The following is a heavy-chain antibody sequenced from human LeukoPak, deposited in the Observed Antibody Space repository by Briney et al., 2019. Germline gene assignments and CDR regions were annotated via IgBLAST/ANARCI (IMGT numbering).Heavy chain of an antibody. CDR1: GFTVSGNY. CDR2: INGDGSST. CDR3: ASAYYHYYFDY. J-gene: IGHJ4*02. D-gene: IGHD3-16*01. V-gene: IGHV3-74*01. Sequence: TGGSLRLSCAASGFTVSGNYMNWVRQAPGKGLVWVSRINGDGSSTSYADSVKGRFTISRDNAKNTLYLQMNSLRAEDSAVYYCASAYYHYYFDYWGQGTLVTVSS.